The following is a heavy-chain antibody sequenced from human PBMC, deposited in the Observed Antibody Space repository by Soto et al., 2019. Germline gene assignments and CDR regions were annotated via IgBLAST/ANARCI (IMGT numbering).Heavy chain of an antibody. CDR3: ARDGGPIVGATRSTPVY. CDR2: SSAYNGNT. J-gene: IGHJ4*02. V-gene: IGHV1-18*04. D-gene: IGHD1-26*01. CDR1: GYTFTSYG. Sequence: QVQLVQSGAEVKKPGASVKVSCKASGYTFTSYGISWVRQAPGQGLEWMGWSSAYNGNTNYAQKLQGRVTMTTDTSTSTAYMELRSVRSDVTAVYYCARDGGPIVGATRSTPVYWGQGTLVTGSS.